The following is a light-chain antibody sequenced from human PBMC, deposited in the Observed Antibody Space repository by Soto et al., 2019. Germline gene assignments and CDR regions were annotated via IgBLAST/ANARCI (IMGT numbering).Light chain of an antibody. J-gene: IGLJ1*01. Sequence: QSVLTQPASVSGSPGQSITISCTGTSSDVGGYSYVSWYQQHPGKAPKLMIYDVNSRPSGVSNRFSGSKSGNTASLTISGLQADDEADYYCSSYTSISTLGGVFGTGTKVTVL. CDR1: SSDVGGYSY. CDR3: SSYTSISTLGGV. CDR2: DVN. V-gene: IGLV2-14*01.